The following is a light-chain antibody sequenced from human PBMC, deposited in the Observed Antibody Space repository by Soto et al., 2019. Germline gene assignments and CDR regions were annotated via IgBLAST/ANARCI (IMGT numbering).Light chain of an antibody. J-gene: IGKJ1*01. CDR3: QQYDRWPPST. CDR2: AAS. Sequence: AIRMTQSPSSFSASTGDRVTITCRASQGISSYLAWYQQKPGKAPKLLIYAASTLQSGVPSRFSGSGSGTEFTLTISGLQSEDIAVYYCQQYDRWPPSTFGQGTKVDIK. V-gene: IGKV1-8*01. CDR1: QGISSY.